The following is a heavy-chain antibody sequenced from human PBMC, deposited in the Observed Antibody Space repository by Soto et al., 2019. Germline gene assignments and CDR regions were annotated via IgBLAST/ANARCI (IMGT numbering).Heavy chain of an antibody. CDR1: GGSISSSNW. CDR2: IYHSGST. D-gene: IGHD1-1*01. CDR3: ARDLNVPLASYGMDV. V-gene: IGHV4-4*02. Sequence: QVQLQESGPGLVKPSGTLSLTCAVSGGSISSSNWWSWVRQPPGKGLEWIGEIYHSGSTNYNPSLKSRVTISVDKSKNQFYLKLSSVTAADTAVYYCARDLNVPLASYGMDVWGQGTTVTVSS. J-gene: IGHJ6*02.